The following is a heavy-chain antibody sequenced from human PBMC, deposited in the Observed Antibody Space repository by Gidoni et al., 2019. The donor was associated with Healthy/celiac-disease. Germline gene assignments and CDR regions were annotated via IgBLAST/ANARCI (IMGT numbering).Heavy chain of an antibody. CDR3: AGTREWVWGSFYYFDY. D-gene: IGHD3-16*01. Sequence: QLQLQESGPGLVKPSETLSLTCTVSGGSISSSSYYWGWIRQPPGKGLEWIGSIYYSGSTYYNPSLKSRVTISVDTSKNQFSLKLSSVTAADTAVYYCAGTREWVWGSFYYFDYWGQGTLVTVSS. V-gene: IGHV4-39*01. CDR2: IYYSGST. J-gene: IGHJ4*02. CDR1: GGSISSSSYY.